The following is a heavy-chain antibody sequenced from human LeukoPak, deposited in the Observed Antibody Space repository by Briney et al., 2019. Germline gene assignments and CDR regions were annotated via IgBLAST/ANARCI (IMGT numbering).Heavy chain of an antibody. CDR3: AKVAVEYYYGSGSFDY. D-gene: IGHD3-10*01. V-gene: IGHV3-74*03. CDR2: IRGDGRAT. Sequence: GGSLRLSCAASGFIFTDYWMHWVRQAPGKELVWVARIRGDGRATTYADSVKGRFTISRDNSKNTLYLQMNSLRAEDTAVYYCAKVAVEYYYGSGSFDYWGQGTPVTVSS. CDR1: GFIFTDYW. J-gene: IGHJ4*02.